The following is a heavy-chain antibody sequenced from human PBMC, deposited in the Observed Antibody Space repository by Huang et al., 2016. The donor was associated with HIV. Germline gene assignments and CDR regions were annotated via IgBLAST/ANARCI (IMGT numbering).Heavy chain of an antibody. CDR1: GFSLSTRVVG. Sequence: QMTLKESGPTLVKPTQTLPLPFTFSGFSLSTRVVGVGWIRQPPGKAMEWLASIFWDDDKRDSPSLKSRRTSTKDTSKNQVVLKMTNRDPVDTATYYCANGYSTSWPNWYFDLWGRGTLVTVSS. J-gene: IGHJ2*01. CDR3: ANGYSTSWPNWYFDL. D-gene: IGHD2-2*01. V-gene: IGHV2-5*02. CDR2: IFWDDDK.